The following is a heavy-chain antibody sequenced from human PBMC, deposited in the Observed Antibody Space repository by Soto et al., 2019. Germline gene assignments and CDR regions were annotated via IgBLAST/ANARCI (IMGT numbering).Heavy chain of an antibody. Sequence: QVQLVQSGTEMKKPGSSVKVSCKASGGTFSSYAVSGVRQAPGQGLEGMGGIIPIFGTANYAQKFQGRVTITADEYRSTAYMELSSLRFDDTAVYYCARDRNIVVVPPAGWYYGMDVWGQGTTVTVSS. CDR1: GGTFSSYA. V-gene: IGHV1-69*01. J-gene: IGHJ6*02. D-gene: IGHD2-2*01. CDR3: ARDRNIVVVPPAGWYYGMDV. CDR2: IIPIFGTA.